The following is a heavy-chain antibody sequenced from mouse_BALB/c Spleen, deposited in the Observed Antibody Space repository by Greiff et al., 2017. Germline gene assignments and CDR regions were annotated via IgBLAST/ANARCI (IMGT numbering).Heavy chain of an antibody. D-gene: IGHD1-1*02. V-gene: IGHV5-15*02. J-gene: IGHJ4*01. CDR3: ARDQDGGYAMDY. CDR1: GFTFSDYG. Sequence: EVKLMESGGGLVQPGGSRKLSCAASGFTFSDYGMAWVRQAPGKGPEWVAFISNLAYSIYYADTVTGRFTISRENAKNTLYLEMSSLRSEDTAMYYCARDQDGGYAMDYWGQGTSVTVSS. CDR2: ISNLAYSI.